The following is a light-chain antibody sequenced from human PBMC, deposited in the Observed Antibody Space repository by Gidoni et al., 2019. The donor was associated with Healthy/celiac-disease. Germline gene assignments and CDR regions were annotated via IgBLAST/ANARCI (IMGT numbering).Light chain of an antibody. Sequence: DMVMNQSPLSLPVTPGEPASISCRSSQSLLHSNGYNYLDWYLQKPGQSPQLLIYLGSNRASGVPDRFSGSGSGTDFTLKISRVEAEDVGVYYCMQALQTPPWTFGQGTKLEIK. J-gene: IGKJ2*02. CDR2: LGS. V-gene: IGKV2-28*01. CDR1: QSLLHSNGYNY. CDR3: MQALQTPPWT.